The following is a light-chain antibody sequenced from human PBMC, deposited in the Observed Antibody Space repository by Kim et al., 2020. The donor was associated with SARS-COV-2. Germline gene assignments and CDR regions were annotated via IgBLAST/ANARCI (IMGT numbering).Light chain of an antibody. Sequence: GKTTTISCTRSSGSIASNYVQWFQQRPASAPTTVIFEDDHRPSGVPDRFSGSIDRSSNSASLTISGLETEDEDDYYCQSYYNTEWVLGGGTKVTVL. J-gene: IGLJ3*02. V-gene: IGLV6-57*03. CDR3: QSYYNTEWV. CDR1: SGSIASNY. CDR2: EDD.